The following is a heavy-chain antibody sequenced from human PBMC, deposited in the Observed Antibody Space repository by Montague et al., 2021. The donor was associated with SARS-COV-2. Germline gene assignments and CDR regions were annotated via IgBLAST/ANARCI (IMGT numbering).Heavy chain of an antibody. CDR3: ARDWWNGDWLFGLYYYYGMDV. J-gene: IGHJ6*02. D-gene: IGHD3-9*01. Sequence: SLRLSCAASGFTFSSYGMHWVRQAPGKGLECVAVIWYDGSNKYYADSVKGRFTISRDNSKNTLYLQMNSLRAEDTAVYYCARDWWNGDWLFGLYYYYGMDVWGQGTTVTVSS. V-gene: IGHV3-33*01. CDR2: IWYDGSNK. CDR1: GFTFSSYG.